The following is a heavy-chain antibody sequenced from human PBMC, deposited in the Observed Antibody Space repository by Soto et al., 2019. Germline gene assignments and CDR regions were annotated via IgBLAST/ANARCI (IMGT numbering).Heavy chain of an antibody. CDR2: IFHNGNT. Sequence: SETLSLTCAVSSGSIRSSNWWSWVRQSPGKGLEWIGEIFHNGNTYYNPSLNSRVTISVDTSKNQFSLNLRSVIAADTAVYYCARRTWGMDVWGQGTTVTVSS. CDR3: ARRTWGMDV. V-gene: IGHV4-4*02. D-gene: IGHD2-8*01. CDR1: SGSIRSSNW. J-gene: IGHJ6*02.